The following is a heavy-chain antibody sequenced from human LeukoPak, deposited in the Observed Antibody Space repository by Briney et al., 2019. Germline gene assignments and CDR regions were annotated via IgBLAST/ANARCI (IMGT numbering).Heavy chain of an antibody. CDR1: GGSISSSSYY. CDR2: IYYSGST. CDR3: ARLPVRCIAAAGTRGDCYLADY. V-gene: IGHV4-39*01. Sequence: PSETLSLTCTVSGGSISSSSYYWGWIRQPPGKGLEWIGSIYYSGSTYYNPSLKSRVTISVDTSKNQFSLKLSSVTAADTAVYYCARLPVRCIAAAGTRGDCYLADYWGQGTLVTVSS. D-gene: IGHD6-13*01. J-gene: IGHJ4*02.